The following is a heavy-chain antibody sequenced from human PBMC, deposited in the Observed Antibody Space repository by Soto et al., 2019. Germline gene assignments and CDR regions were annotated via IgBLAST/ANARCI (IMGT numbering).Heavy chain of an antibody. Sequence: PGGSLRLSCAASGFTFDEYAMHWVRQAPGKGLEWVSGISWNSGSIGYADSVKGRFTISRDNAKNSLYLQMNSLRAEDTALYYCAKDITGEAAAVFVYWAQGT. D-gene: IGHD6-13*01. CDR2: ISWNSGSI. CDR3: AKDITGEAAAVFVY. CDR1: GFTFDEYA. J-gene: IGHJ4*02. V-gene: IGHV3-9*01.